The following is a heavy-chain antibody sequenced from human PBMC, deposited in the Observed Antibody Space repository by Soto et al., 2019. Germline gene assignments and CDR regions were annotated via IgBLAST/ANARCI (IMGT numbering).Heavy chain of an antibody. Sequence: QVQLQQWGAGLLKPSETLSLTCAVYGGYFSGYYWSWIRQPPGKGLEWIGEINHSGSTNYNPSLKRRVTISVDTSKNQFSLKLSSVTAADTAVYYCARGPPRHYDFWSGRGYYFDYWGQGTLVTVSS. CDR1: GGYFSGYY. J-gene: IGHJ4*02. D-gene: IGHD3-3*01. CDR3: ARGPPRHYDFWSGRGYYFDY. CDR2: INHSGST. V-gene: IGHV4-34*01.